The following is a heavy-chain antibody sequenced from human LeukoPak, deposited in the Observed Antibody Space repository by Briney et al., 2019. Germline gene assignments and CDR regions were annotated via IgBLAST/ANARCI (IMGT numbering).Heavy chain of an antibody. CDR1: GYSFTGYY. CDR3: ARVYRSGWKEGGDY. Sequence: ASVKVSCKASGYSFTGYYMHWVRQAPGQGLEWVGWINPNSGGTNYAQKFEGRVTMTRDTSISTAYMELSRMRSDDTGVYCCARVYRSGWKEGGDYWGQGTLVTVSS. D-gene: IGHD6-19*01. V-gene: IGHV1-2*02. CDR2: INPNSGGT. J-gene: IGHJ4*02.